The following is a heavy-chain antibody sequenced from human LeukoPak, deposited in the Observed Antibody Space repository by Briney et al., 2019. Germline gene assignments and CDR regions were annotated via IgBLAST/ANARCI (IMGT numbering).Heavy chain of an antibody. CDR3: ARHVLYSSGWCIDI. CDR1: GGSISSYY. Sequence: PSETLSLTCTVSGGSISSYYWSWIRQPPGKGLEWIGYIYYSGSTNYNPSLKSRVTISADKSKNQLSLELSSVTAADTAVYYCARHVLYSSGWCIDIWGQGTLVSVSS. D-gene: IGHD6-19*01. V-gene: IGHV4-59*08. CDR2: IYYSGST. J-gene: IGHJ4*02.